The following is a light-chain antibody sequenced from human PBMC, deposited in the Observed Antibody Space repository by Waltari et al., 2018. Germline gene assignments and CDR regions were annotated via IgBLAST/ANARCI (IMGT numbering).Light chain of an antibody. CDR2: EVT. CDR3: CSYAGSSTLV. CDR1: SSDVGVYNY. V-gene: IGLV2-23*02. Sequence: QSALTQPASVSGSPGQSITISCTGTSSDVGVYNYVSWYQQHPGKAPKLMIYEVTKRPPVVSDRFSGSKAGNTASLTISGLQAEDEADYDCCSYAGSSTLVFGGGTKLTVL. J-gene: IGLJ2*01.